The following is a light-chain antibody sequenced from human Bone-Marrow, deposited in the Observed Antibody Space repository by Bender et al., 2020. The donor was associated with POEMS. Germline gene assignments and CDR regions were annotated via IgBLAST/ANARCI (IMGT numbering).Light chain of an antibody. CDR1: SSDAG. V-gene: IGLV2-14*01. Sequence: QSALTQPASVSGSPGQSVTISCTGASSDAGVSWYQLHPGKAPKLMISGVSHRPSGVSSRFSGSKSGNTASLTISGLQAEDEADYFCSSYASSSTYVFGTGTKVTVL. CDR3: SSYASSSTYV. CDR2: GVS. J-gene: IGLJ1*01.